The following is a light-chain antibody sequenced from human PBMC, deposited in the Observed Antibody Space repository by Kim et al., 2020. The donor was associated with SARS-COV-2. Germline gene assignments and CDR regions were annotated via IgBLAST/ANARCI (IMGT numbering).Light chain of an antibody. CDR3: QQYGKSLVIT. Sequence: SPGERATLSCRASQSVSNTYLAWYQQKPGQAPRLLIYGASRRATGIPDRFSGSGSGTDFTLTISRLEPEDFAVYYCQQYGKSLVITFGQGTRLEIK. V-gene: IGKV3-20*01. CDR2: GAS. J-gene: IGKJ5*01. CDR1: QSVSNTY.